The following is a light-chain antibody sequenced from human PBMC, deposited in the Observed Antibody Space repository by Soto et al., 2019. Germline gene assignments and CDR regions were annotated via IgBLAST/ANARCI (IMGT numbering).Light chain of an antibody. CDR1: GSDVGSYNF. V-gene: IGLV2-14*02. CDR2: EVS. CDR3: SSYTSSNTLEV. J-gene: IGLJ1*01. Sequence: QSALTQPASVSGSPGQSITISCTGTGSDVGSYNFVSWFQQHPGKAPKLIIYEVSYRPSGVSSRFSGSKSGNTASLTISGLQAEDEADYYCSSYTSSNTLEVFGVGTKVTVL.